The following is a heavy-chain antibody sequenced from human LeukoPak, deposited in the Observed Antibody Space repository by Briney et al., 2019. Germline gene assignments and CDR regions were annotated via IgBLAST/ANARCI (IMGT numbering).Heavy chain of an antibody. CDR2: IKQDGTEK. CDR3: VRDTYRTAVAGSSGLGN. Sequence: HPGGSLRLSCAASGFTFGTSWMGWVRQAPGKGMEWVANIKQDGTEKSYVDTVKGRFTISRDNVKNSVYLQMHSLRVDDTAIYYCVRDTYRTAVAGSSGLGNWGQGTLVTVSS. CDR1: GFTFGTSW. J-gene: IGHJ4*02. D-gene: IGHD6-19*01. V-gene: IGHV3-7*01.